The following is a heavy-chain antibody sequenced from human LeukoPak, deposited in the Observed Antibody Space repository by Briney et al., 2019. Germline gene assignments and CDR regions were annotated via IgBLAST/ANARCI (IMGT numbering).Heavy chain of an antibody. CDR2: IYYSGST. Sequence: SETLSLTCTVSGGSLNSYYWTWIRQPPGKGLEWLGYIYYSGSTNYNPSPSLKSRVAISVYTSNNQFSLRLSSVTAADTAVYYCARLIGGVGYLDLWGRGTLVTVSS. CDR3: ARLIGGVGYLDL. J-gene: IGHJ2*01. CDR1: GGSLNSYY. V-gene: IGHV4-59*08.